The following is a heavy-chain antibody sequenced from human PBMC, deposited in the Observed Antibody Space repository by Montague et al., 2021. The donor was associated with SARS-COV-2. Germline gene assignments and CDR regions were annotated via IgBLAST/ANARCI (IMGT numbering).Heavy chain of an antibody. CDR3: AGHKAWNVAPDCFDY. J-gene: IGHJ4*02. CDR1: GGSISSAHYC. Sequence: SETLSLTCTVSGGSISSAHYCWIWVRQTPGQELEWNGNNFYDATSSPTLTISITITISIDTCKSPLSLRLNTVTAADTAVYFCAGHKAWNVAPDCFDYWGQGTVVTASS. V-gene: IGHV4-39*01. D-gene: IGHD1-1*01. CDR2: NFYDATS.